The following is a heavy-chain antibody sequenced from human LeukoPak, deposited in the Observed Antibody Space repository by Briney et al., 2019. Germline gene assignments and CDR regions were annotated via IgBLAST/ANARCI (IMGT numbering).Heavy chain of an antibody. D-gene: IGHD3-10*01. CDR1: GVSISPYF. J-gene: IGHJ3*02. V-gene: IGHV4-59*12. CDR2: ISYSGST. Sequence: SETLSLTCTVSGVSISPYFWSWIRQPPGKGLEWIGFISYSGSTNYNSSLTGRVTISVDTSKSQFSLRLNSVTAADTAVYYCAKSNGYGLVDIWGQGTMVTVSS. CDR3: AKSNGYGLVDI.